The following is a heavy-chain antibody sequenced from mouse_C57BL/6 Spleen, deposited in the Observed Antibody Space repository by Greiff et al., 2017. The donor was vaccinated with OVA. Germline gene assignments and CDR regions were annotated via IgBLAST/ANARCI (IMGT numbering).Heavy chain of an antibody. CDR2: IYPRDGST. CDR1: GYTFTSYD. V-gene: IGHV1-85*01. CDR3: ARGRGNGNGYFDV. Sequence: QVQLKQSGPELVKPGASVKLSCKASGYTFTSYDINWVKQRPGQGLEWIGWIYPRDGSTKYNEKFKGKATLTVDTSSSTADMELHSLTSEDSAVYFCARGRGNGNGYFDVWGTGTTVTVSS. D-gene: IGHD2-1*01. J-gene: IGHJ1*03.